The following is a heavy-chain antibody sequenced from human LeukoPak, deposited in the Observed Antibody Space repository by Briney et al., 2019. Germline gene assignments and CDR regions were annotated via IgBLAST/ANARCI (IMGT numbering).Heavy chain of an antibody. Sequence: SETLSLTCAVYGGSFSGYYWSWIRQPPGKGLEWMGEINHSGSTNYNPSPKSRVTITLDTCKNQFSLKLSSVTAADTAVYYCARERVLYYDILTGYRNDAFDIWGQGTMVTVSS. J-gene: IGHJ3*02. V-gene: IGHV4-34*01. CDR1: GGSFSGYY. CDR3: ARERVLYYDILTGYRNDAFDI. CDR2: INHSGST. D-gene: IGHD3-9*01.